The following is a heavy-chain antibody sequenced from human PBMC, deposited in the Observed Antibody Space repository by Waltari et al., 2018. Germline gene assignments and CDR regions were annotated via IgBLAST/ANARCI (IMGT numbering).Heavy chain of an antibody. D-gene: IGHD3-16*01. Sequence: QLQLQESGPGLVKPSETLSLTCTVSGGSISSSSYYWGWIRQPPGKGLEWIGSIYYSGSTYYNPARKSGVTISVDTSKSQFSLKLGSVTAADTAVYYCAKSRGSSYGTEYLDYWGQGTLVTVSS. V-gene: IGHV4-39*07. CDR1: GGSISSSSYY. CDR2: IYYSGST. J-gene: IGHJ4*02. CDR3: AKSRGSSYGTEYLDY.